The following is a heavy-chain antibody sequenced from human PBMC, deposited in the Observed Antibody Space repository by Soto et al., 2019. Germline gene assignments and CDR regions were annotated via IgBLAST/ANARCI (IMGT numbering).Heavy chain of an antibody. CDR1: GYTFNRYY. CDR2: ISPHTGGT. V-gene: IGHV1-2*02. CDR3: ARASQMVINPYCNPMDV. D-gene: IGHD3-22*01. Sequence: ASVKVSCKPSGYTFNRYYMHWVRQAPGPGLEWMGWISPHTGGTTYAQKFQGRVTMTRDTPVSTAFMELSRLGSDDTAVYYCARASQMVINPYCNPMDVWGQGTTVTVSS. J-gene: IGHJ6*02.